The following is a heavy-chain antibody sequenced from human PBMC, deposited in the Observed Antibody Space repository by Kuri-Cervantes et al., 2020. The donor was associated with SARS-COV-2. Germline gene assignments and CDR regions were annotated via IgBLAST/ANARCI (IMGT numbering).Heavy chain of an antibody. CDR3: AREGMVRGATFLDY. CDR2: ISYDGSNK. V-gene: IGHV3-30-3*01. D-gene: IGHD3-10*01. J-gene: IGHJ4*02. Sequence: GGSLRLSCAASGFTFSSYAMHWVRQAPGKGLEWVAVISYDGSNKYYADSVKGRFTISRDNSKNALYLQMNSLRAEDTAVYYCAREGMVRGATFLDYWGQGTLVTVSS. CDR1: GFTFSSYA.